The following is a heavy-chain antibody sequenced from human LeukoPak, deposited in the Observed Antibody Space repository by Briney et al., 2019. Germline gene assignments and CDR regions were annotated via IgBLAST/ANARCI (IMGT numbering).Heavy chain of an antibody. V-gene: IGHV3-66*01. J-gene: IGHJ4*02. D-gene: IGHD3-22*01. CDR1: GFTFSSYG. CDR3: ARGHYDSSGYYIGPFDY. CDR2: IYTGGST. Sequence: GSLRLSCAASGFTFSSYGMHWVRQAPGKGLEWVSIIYTGGSTYYADSVKRRFTISRDNSKNTLYLQMNSLRAEDTAVYYCARGHYDSSGYYIGPFDYWGQGTLVTVFS.